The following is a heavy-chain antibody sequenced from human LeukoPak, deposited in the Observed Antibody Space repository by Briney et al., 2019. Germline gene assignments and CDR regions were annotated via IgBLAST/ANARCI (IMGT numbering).Heavy chain of an antibody. CDR2: IWYDGSNK. CDR1: GFIFRSYD. CDR3: ARTPHGAFDI. J-gene: IGHJ3*02. V-gene: IGHV3-33*01. Sequence: KSGRSLRLSCAASGFIFRSYDMHWVRQAPDKGLEWVAVIWYDGSNKYYAESVKGRFTISRDNSKNTLYLQMNSLRGEDTALYYCARTPHGAFDIWGQGTMATVSS.